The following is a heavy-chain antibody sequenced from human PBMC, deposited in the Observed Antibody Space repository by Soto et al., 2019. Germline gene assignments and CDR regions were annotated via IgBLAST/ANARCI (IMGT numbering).Heavy chain of an antibody. CDR1: GYTFTTYT. J-gene: IGHJ5*02. CDR3: AREYYNGCSCYNFCNRWFEP. CDR2: INTGNGNT. D-gene: IGHD2-15*01. V-gene: IGHV1-3*04. Sequence: QVQLVQSGAEVKKPGASVKISCKASGYTFTTYTIHWVRQAPGQRLEWMGWINTGNGNTEYSQNFQGRVAITRDTSANAAYMELSSLRSEDTAVYYCAREYYNGCSCYNFCNRWFEPWGQGTLVTVSS.